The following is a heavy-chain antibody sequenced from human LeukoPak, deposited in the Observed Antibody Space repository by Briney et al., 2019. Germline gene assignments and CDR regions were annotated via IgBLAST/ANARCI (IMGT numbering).Heavy chain of an antibody. CDR2: INPSGGST. D-gene: IGHD1-26*01. CDR1: GYTFTSYY. J-gene: IGHJ6*02. V-gene: IGHV1-46*01. CDR3: ARDGQWELLSLYYYYYGMDV. Sequence: ASVKVSCKASGYTFTSYYMRWVRQAPGQGLEWMGIINPSGGSTSYAQKFQGRVTMTRGTSTSTVYMELSSLRSEDTAVYYCARDGQWELLSLYYYYYGMDVWGQGTTVTVSS.